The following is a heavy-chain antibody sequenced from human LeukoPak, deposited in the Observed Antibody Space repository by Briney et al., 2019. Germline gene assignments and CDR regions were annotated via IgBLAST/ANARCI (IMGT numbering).Heavy chain of an antibody. Sequence: GGSLRLSCAASGFTFSDYYMSWIRQAPGKGLEWVSYISSSGSTIYYADSVKGRFTISRDNAKNSLYLQMNRLRAEDTAVYYCTSSGDPSGEYYYDSSGYYRNYWGQGTLVTVSS. D-gene: IGHD3-22*01. CDR1: GFTFSDYY. CDR2: ISSSGSTI. V-gene: IGHV3-11*01. J-gene: IGHJ4*02. CDR3: TSSGDPSGEYYYDSSGYYRNY.